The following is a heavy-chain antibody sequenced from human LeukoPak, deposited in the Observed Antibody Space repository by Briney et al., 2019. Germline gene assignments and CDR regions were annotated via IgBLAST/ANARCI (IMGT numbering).Heavy chain of an antibody. V-gene: IGHV4-59*01. CDR1: GGSISSYY. Sequence: SETLSLTCTVSGGSISSYYWSWIRQPPGKGLEWIGYIYYSGSTNYNPSLKSRVTISVDTSKNQFSLKLSSVTAADTAVYYCARDYYSSGWYGRYYYYYYMDVWGKGTTVSVSS. CDR3: ARDYYSSGWYGRYYYYYYMDV. J-gene: IGHJ6*03. CDR2: IYYSGST. D-gene: IGHD6-19*01.